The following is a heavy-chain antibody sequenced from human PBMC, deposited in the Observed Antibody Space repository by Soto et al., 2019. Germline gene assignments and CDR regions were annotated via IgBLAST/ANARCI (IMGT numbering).Heavy chain of an antibody. CDR1: GFTFSSYA. V-gene: IGHV3-23*01. CDR2: ISGSGGST. J-gene: IGHJ5*02. Sequence: EVQLLESGGGLVQPGGSLRLSCAASGFTFSSYAMSWVRQAPGKGLEWVSAISGSGGSTYYADSVKGRFTISRDNSKETLYRQMNSLRAEDTAGYYCAKVIAAAGTGYWFDPWGQGTLVTVSS. CDR3: AKVIAAAGTGYWFDP. D-gene: IGHD6-13*01.